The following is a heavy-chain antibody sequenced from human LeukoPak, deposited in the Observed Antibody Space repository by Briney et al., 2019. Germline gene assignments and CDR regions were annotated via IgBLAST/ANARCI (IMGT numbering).Heavy chain of an antibody. CDR1: GFTFSSYA. D-gene: IGHD3-22*01. Sequence: GGSLRLSCAASGFTFSSYAMHWVRQSPGKGLEYVSSITSNGAGTYYADSVKDRFTTSRDNSRNTLYLQMGSLRAEDMGVYYCAREFSAPRSGYGYWGQGTLVTVSS. V-gene: IGHV3-64*02. J-gene: IGHJ4*02. CDR2: ITSNGAGT. CDR3: AREFSAPRSGYGY.